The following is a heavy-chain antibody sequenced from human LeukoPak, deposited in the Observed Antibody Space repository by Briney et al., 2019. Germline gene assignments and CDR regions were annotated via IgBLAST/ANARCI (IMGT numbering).Heavy chain of an antibody. J-gene: IGHJ4*02. CDR1: GYTFTNYD. V-gene: IGHV1-8*01. CDR3: AREGLDY. CDR2: MNPNSGNS. Sequence: ASVKVSCKASGYTFTNYDINWVRQATGQGLEWMGYMNPNSGNSAYAQKFQGRVTITTDASITTDYMELSGLRSENTALYYCAREGLDYWGQGTLVTVSS.